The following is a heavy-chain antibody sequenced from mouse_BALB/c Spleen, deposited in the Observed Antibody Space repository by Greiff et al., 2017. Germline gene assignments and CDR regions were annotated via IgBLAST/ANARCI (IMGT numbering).Heavy chain of an antibody. V-gene: IGHV7-3*02. J-gene: IGHJ3*01. CDR2: IRNKANGYTT. CDR3: ARGSFFAY. CDR1: GFTFTDYY. Sequence: VQLKQSGGGLVQPGGSLRLSCATSGFTFTDYYMSWVRQPPGKALEWLGFIRNKANGYTTEYSASVKGRFTISRDNSQSILYLQMNTLRAEDSATYYCARGSFFAYWGQGTLVTVSA.